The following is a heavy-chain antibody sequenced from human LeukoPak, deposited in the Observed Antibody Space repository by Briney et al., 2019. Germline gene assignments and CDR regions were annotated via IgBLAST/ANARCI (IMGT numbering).Heavy chain of an antibody. V-gene: IGHV3-53*01. D-gene: IGHD3-10*01. Sequence: GGSLRLSCAASGFTVSSNYMRWVRQAPGKGLEWVSVIYSGGSTYYADSVKGRFTISRDNSKNTLYLQMNNLRAEDTAVYYCASGSGSYRTPYYYMDVWGKGTTVTVSS. CDR3: ASGSGSYRTPYYYMDV. CDR1: GFTVSSNY. J-gene: IGHJ6*03. CDR2: IYSGGST.